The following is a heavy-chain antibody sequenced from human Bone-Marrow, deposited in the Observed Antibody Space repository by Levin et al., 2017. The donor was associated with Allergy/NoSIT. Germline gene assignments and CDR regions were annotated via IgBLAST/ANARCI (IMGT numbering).Heavy chain of an antibody. CDR3: ARYGGSGTYYFDY. CDR2: IYDSGST. D-gene: IGHD1-26*01. CDR1: GGSIRSGGYA. J-gene: IGHJ4*02. Sequence: SQTLSLTCAVSGGSIRSGGYAWSWIRQPPGKGLEWIGYIYDSGSTYYNPSLKSRVTISMDRSKNQFSLNLSSVTAADTAVYYCARYGGSGTYYFDYWGQGTLVTVSS. V-gene: IGHV4-30-2*01.